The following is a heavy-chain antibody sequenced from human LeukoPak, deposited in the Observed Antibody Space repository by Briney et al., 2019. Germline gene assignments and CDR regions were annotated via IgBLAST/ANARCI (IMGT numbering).Heavy chain of an antibody. Sequence: GASVKVSCKASGYSFTGYYMHWVRQAPGQGLEWMGRINPKRGGTNYAQKFQGRVTLTRDTSNSTAHMELSRLTSDDTAVYYCALLWFGELWTKDYWGQGTLVTVSS. CDR1: GYSFTGYY. V-gene: IGHV1-2*06. J-gene: IGHJ4*02. D-gene: IGHD3-10*01. CDR2: INPKRGGT. CDR3: ALLWFGELWTKDY.